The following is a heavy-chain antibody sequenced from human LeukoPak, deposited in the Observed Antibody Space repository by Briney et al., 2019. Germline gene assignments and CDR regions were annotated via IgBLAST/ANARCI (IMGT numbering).Heavy chain of an antibody. CDR2: INPSGGST. J-gene: IGHJ6*03. CDR1: GYTFTSYY. CDR3: ASHIGYYYYMDV. V-gene: IGHV1-46*01. Sequence: ASVKVSCKASGYTFTSYYMHWVRQAPGQGLEWMGIINPSGGSTSYAQKFQSRVTMTRDTSTSIVYMELSSLRSEDTAVYYCASHIGYYYYMDVWGKGTTVTVSS. D-gene: IGHD2-21*01.